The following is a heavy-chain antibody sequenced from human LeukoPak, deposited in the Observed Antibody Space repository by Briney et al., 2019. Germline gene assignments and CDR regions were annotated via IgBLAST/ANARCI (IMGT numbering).Heavy chain of an antibody. V-gene: IGHV4-39*01. D-gene: IGHD1-20*01. CDR3: ARVNWNDAGFFDY. Sequence: SETLSLTCTVSGGSISSSRYYWGWIRQPPGKGLEWIGSIQYSGSTYHHPSLKSRVTISADTSKNQFSLKLSSVTAADTAVYYCARVNWNDAGFFDYWGQGTLVTVSS. J-gene: IGHJ4*02. CDR1: GGSISSSRYY. CDR2: IQYSGST.